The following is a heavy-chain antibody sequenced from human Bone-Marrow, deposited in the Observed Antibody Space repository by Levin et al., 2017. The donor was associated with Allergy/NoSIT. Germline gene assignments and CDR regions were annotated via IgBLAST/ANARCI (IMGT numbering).Heavy chain of an antibody. Sequence: PSETLSLTCTVSGGSISIYPYCWGWVRQTPERGLEWITSIAFSGTTYYNPSLKNRVTISADRSKNQFSLKLTSLSAADTAVYYCARDIDFAGALFDNWGQGILVTVSS. D-gene: IGHD3-9*01. CDR3: ARDIDFAGALFDN. CDR2: IAFSGTT. CDR1: GGSISIYPYC. J-gene: IGHJ4*01. V-gene: IGHV4-39*07.